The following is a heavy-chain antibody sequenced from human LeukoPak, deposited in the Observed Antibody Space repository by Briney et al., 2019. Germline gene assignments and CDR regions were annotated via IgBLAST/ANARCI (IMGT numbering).Heavy chain of an antibody. CDR1: GFTVSSNY. V-gene: IGHV3-53*01. CDR2: IYSGGST. D-gene: IGHD3-10*01. J-gene: IGHJ4*02. Sequence: GGSLRLSCAASGFTVSSNYMSWVRQAPGKGLEWVSVIYSGGSTYYADSVKGRFTISRDNSKNTLYLQMNSLRAEDTAVYYCAKASEWFGDLFDYWGQGTLVTVSS. CDR3: AKASEWFGDLFDY.